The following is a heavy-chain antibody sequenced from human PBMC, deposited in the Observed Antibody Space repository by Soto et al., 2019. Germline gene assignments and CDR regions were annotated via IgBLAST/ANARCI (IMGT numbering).Heavy chain of an antibody. CDR3: ARHCSGGSCYSEWFDP. CDR1: GGSLSGYY. Sequence: PSETLSLTCADYGGSLSGYYWSWIRQPPGKGLEWIGSIYYSGSTYYNPSLKSRVTISVDTSKNQFSLKLSSVTAADTAVYYCARHCSGGSCYSEWFDPWGQGTLVTVSS. D-gene: IGHD2-15*01. J-gene: IGHJ5*02. V-gene: IGHV4-39*01. CDR2: IYYSGST.